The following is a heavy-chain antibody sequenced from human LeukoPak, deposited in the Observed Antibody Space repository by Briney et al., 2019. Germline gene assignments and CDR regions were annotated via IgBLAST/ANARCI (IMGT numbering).Heavy chain of an antibody. CDR3: ARGRARGLLGSGWFIFDY. Sequence: SETLSLTCAVYGGSFSGYYWSWIRQPPGKGLEWIGEINHSGSTNYNPSLKSRVTISVDTSKNQLSLKLSSVTAADTAVYYCARGRARGLLGSGWFIFDYWGQGTLVTVSS. D-gene: IGHD6-19*01. V-gene: IGHV4-34*01. J-gene: IGHJ4*02. CDR1: GGSFSGYY. CDR2: INHSGST.